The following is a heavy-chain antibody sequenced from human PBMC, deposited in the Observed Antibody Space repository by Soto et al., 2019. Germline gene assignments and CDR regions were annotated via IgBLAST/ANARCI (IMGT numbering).Heavy chain of an antibody. CDR2: MSGSGGST. CDR1: GFTFSSYA. Sequence: WSLRLSYAASGFTFSSYAMSWVRQAPGKGLEWVSHMSGSGGSTYYADSVKGRFTISRDNSKNTLYLQMNSLRADDTAVYYCANLCASLTMIVVMAVWGQGPKVTGSS. V-gene: IGHV3-23*01. D-gene: IGHD3-22*01. J-gene: IGHJ6*02. CDR3: ANLCASLTMIVVMAV.